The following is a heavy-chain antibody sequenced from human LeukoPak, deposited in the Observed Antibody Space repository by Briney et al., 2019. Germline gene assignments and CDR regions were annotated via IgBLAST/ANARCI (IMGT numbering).Heavy chain of an antibody. CDR2: INWNGGST. CDR1: GFTFDVYG. Sequence: PGGSLRPSYAASGFTFDVYGMSWVRQAPGKGLEWVFGINWNGGSTGYAEPVKGRFTITRDNAKNSLYLQMNSLRAEDTALYYCARYVLDYGAFDYWGQGTLVTVSS. V-gene: IGHV3-20*03. J-gene: IGHJ4*02. D-gene: IGHD4-17*01. CDR3: ARYVLDYGAFDY.